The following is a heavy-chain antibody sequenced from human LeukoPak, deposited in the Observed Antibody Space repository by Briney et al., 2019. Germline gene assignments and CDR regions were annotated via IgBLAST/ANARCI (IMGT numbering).Heavy chain of an antibody. CDR1: GYSISSGYY. CDR3: AGHPYSSSWYGPTSYYYYYMDV. D-gene: IGHD6-13*01. J-gene: IGHJ6*03. V-gene: IGHV4-38-2*01. CDR2: IYHSGST. Sequence: PSETLSLTCAVSGYSISSGYYWGWIRQPPGKGLEWIGSIYHSGSTYYNPSLKSRVTISVDTSKNQFSLKLSSVTAADTAVYYCAGHPYSSSWYGPTSYYYYYMDVWGKGTTVTVSS.